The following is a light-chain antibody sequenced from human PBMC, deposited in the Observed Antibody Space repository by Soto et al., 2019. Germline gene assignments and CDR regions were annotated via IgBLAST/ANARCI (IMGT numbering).Light chain of an antibody. J-gene: IGKJ1*01. Sequence: DIQMTQSPSSLSSSVGDRVTITCRASQSISRYLNWYQQKPGKAPKLLIYAASSLQSGVPSRFSGGGSGTDFTLTISSLQPEDFATYYCQESETFGQGTKVDI. CDR1: QSISRY. CDR3: QESET. CDR2: AAS. V-gene: IGKV1-39*01.